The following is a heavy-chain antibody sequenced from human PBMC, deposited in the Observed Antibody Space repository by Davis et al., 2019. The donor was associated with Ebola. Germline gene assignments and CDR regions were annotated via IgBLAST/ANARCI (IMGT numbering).Heavy chain of an antibody. D-gene: IGHD1-1*01. CDR1: GGSISSYY. CDR3: ARSTGTYSTLHY. Sequence: SETLSLTCTVSGGSISSYYWNWIRQPPGKGLEWIAYKYNSGSSSYNPSLKSRVTISVDPSKNQISLKVTSVTAADTAVYYCARSTGTYSTLHYWGQGLLVTVSS. CDR2: KYNSGSS. V-gene: IGHV4-59*01. J-gene: IGHJ4*02.